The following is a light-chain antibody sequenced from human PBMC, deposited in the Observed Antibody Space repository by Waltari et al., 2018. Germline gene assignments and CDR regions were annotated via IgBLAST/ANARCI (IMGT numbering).Light chain of an antibody. CDR2: GAS. V-gene: IGKV3-20*01. J-gene: IGKJ1*01. CDR1: QSIGRY. Sequence: EIVLTQSPDTLSLSPGERATISCRASQSIGRYLVWYQQKPGQAPRLLIYGASTRASGIPDRFSGSGSGTDFSLTISRLVPEDFAVYHCQKHDRLPATFGQGTKVEIK. CDR3: QKHDRLPAT.